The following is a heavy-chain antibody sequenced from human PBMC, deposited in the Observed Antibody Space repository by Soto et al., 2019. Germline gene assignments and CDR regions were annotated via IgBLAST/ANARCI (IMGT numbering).Heavy chain of an antibody. CDR3: ARERRGDGTAER. CDR1: GFTVSTSR. CDR2: IYSGGNT. Sequence: DVQVVESGGGLVLPGGSLRLSCAASGFTVSTSRMSWFRQSPGKGLEWVSVIYSGGNTYYADSVKGRFTISRDNTQNTLYIQMNRLSAEDTAVYYCARERRGDGTAERWGQGTLVTVSS. V-gene: IGHV3-66*01. J-gene: IGHJ4*02. D-gene: IGHD6-13*01.